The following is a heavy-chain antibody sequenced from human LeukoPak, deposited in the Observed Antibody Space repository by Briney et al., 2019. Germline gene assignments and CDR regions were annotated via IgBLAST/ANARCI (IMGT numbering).Heavy chain of an antibody. J-gene: IGHJ4*02. CDR3: TTLTYYYDSSGYYS. V-gene: IGHV3-15*01. CDR1: GFTFSNAW. CDR2: IKSKTDGGTT. Sequence: GGSLRLSCAASGFTFSNAWMSWVRQAPGKGLEWVGRIKSKTDGGTTDYAAPVKGRFTISRDDSKNTLYLQMNSLKTEDTAVYYCTTLTYYYDSSGYYSCGQGTLVTVSS. D-gene: IGHD3-22*01.